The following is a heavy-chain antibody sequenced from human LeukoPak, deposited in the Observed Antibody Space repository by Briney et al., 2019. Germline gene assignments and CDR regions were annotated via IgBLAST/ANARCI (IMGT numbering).Heavy chain of an antibody. CDR1: GGSISSSNW. CDR3: ASSVGGTVRYFDWGNYYYYYGMDV. V-gene: IGHV4-4*02. CDR2: IYHSGST. J-gene: IGHJ6*02. D-gene: IGHD3-9*01. Sequence: SGTLSLTCAVSGGSISSSNWWSWVRQPPGKGLEWIGEIYHSGSTNYNPSLKSRVTISVDKSKNQFSLKLSPVTAADTAVYYCASSVGGTVRYFDWGNYYYYYGMDVWGQGTTVTVSS.